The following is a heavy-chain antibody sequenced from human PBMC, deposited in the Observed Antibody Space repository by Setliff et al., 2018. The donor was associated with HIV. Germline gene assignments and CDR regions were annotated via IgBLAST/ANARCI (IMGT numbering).Heavy chain of an antibody. V-gene: IGHV1-69*06. J-gene: IGHJ3*01. CDR2: IIPLLGTP. Sequence: SVKVSCKASGGSFRNYAINWVRQAPGQGLEWMGGIIPLLGTPNYAHKFQGRVTITADKYSSTVYMELSSLRSKDSAVFYCARDRSGIAVAAPDAFDVWGQGTMVTVSS. CDR1: GGSFRNYA. CDR3: ARDRSGIAVAAPDAFDV. D-gene: IGHD6-19*01.